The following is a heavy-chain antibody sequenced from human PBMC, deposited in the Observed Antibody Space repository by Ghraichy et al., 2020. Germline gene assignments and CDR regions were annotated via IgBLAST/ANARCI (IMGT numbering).Heavy chain of an antibody. CDR3: AKVLNTVRSTIPEFDY. Sequence: GGSLRLSCAASGFTFDNYAMSWVRQAPGKGLEWVSAISGSADRTYYADSLKGRFTISRDNSKNTLYLQMNSLRVEDTAVYYCAKVLNTVRSTIPEFDYWGQGTLVTVSS. D-gene: IGHD5/OR15-5a*01. V-gene: IGHV3-23*01. J-gene: IGHJ4*02. CDR1: GFTFDNYA. CDR2: ISGSADRT.